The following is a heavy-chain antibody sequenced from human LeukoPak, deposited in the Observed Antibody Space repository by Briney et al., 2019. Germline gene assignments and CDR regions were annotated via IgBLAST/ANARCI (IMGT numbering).Heavy chain of an antibody. Sequence: GASVKVSCKASGYTFTGYYMHWVRQAPGQGLEWMGWINPKSGGTNYAPKFQGRVTMTRDTSISTAYMELSRLRSDDTAVYYCARDRDILTGYAYRFDNWGQGTLVTVSS. CDR2: INPKSGGT. CDR1: GYTFTGYY. D-gene: IGHD3-9*01. V-gene: IGHV1-2*02. CDR3: ARDRDILTGYAYRFDN. J-gene: IGHJ4*02.